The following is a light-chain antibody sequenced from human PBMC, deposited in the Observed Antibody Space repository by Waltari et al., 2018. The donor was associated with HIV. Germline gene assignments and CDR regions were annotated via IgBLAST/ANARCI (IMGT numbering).Light chain of an antibody. CDR1: SSDVGGYNY. CDR2: DVS. J-gene: IGLJ2*01. V-gene: IGLV2-11*01. CDR3: CSYAGIYTYVK. Sequence: QSALTQPRSVSGSPGPSVSIPCTGPSSDVGGYNYVSWYQQHPDKAPQLMIYDVSQRPSGVPDRFSGSKSGNTASLTISGLQAEDEADYYCCSYAGIYTYVKFGGGTKLTVL.